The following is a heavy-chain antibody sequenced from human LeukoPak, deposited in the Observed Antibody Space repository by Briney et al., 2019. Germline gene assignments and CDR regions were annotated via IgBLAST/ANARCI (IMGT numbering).Heavy chain of an antibody. CDR3: AKRRYGSGSYYYYYYGMDV. V-gene: IGHV3-21*04. Sequence: TGGSLRLSCAASGFTFSSYSMNWVRQAPGKGLEWVSSISSSSSYIYYADSVKGRFTISRDNSKNTLYLQMNSLRAEDTAVYYCAKRRYGSGSYYYYYYGMDVWGQGTTVTVSS. CDR2: ISSSSSYI. J-gene: IGHJ6*02. CDR1: GFTFSSYS. D-gene: IGHD3-10*01.